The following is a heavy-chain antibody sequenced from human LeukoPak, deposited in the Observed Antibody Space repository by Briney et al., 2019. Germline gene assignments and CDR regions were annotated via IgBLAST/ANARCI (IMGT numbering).Heavy chain of an antibody. CDR1: GYSISSGYN. V-gene: IGHV4-38-2*02. J-gene: IGHJ4*02. CDR3: ARGQYLVY. CDR2: IYHSGST. Sequence: PSETLSLTCTVSGYSISSGYNWDWIRQPPGKGLEWIGSIYHSGSTYYNPSLKRRVTISVDTSKNQFSLKLSSVTAADTAVYYCARGQYLVYWGQGTLVTVSS. D-gene: IGHD2-2*01.